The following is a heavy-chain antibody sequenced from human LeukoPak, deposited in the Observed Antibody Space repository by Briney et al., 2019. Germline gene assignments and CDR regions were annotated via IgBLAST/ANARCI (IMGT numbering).Heavy chain of an antibody. CDR3: ARVDLLTGYYFFDY. CDR2: IRGDDGNT. D-gene: IGHD3-9*01. V-gene: IGHV1-18*01. J-gene: IGHJ4*02. CDR1: GYTFSNYG. Sequence: ASVKVSCKASGYTFSNYGISWVRQAPGQGLEWVGWIRGDDGNTNYAQKLQGGVTMTTDTSTSTAYMELRSLGSDETAVYYCARVDLLTGYYFFDYWGQGTLVTVSS.